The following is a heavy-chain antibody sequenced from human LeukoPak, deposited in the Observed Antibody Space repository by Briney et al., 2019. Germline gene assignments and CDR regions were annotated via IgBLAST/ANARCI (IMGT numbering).Heavy chain of an antibody. CDR2: IYYSGST. D-gene: IGHD3-10*01. Sequence: PSETLSLTCTVSDGSITTYYWSWIRQPAGKGLEWIGNIYYSGSTTYNPSLKSRVTMSVDTSKNQFSLKLTSVTPADTAIYYCAADRQQGGSGSYWFDHWGQGTLVTVSS. CDR1: DGSITTYY. CDR3: AADRQQGGSGSYWFDH. J-gene: IGHJ5*02. V-gene: IGHV4-59*01.